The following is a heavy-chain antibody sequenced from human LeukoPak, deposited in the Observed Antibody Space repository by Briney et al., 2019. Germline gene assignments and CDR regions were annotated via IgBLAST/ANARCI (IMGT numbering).Heavy chain of an antibody. V-gene: IGHV4-39*01. CDR3: ATTYYYDSSGYGWFDP. Sequence: SETLSLTCTVSGGSISSSSYYWGWIRQPPGTGLEWIGSIYYSGSTYYNPSLKSRVTISVDTSKNQFSLKLSSVTAADTAVYYCATTYYYDSSGYGWFDPWGQGTLVTVSS. CDR1: GGSISSSSYY. D-gene: IGHD3-22*01. J-gene: IGHJ5*02. CDR2: IYYSGST.